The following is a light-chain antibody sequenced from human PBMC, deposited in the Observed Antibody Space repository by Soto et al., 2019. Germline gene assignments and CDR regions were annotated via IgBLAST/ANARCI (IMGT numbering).Light chain of an antibody. J-gene: IGKJ4*01. CDR1: QSVSSNY. V-gene: IGKV3D-15*01. CDR3: QQYYNWPVT. Sequence: IVLTQSPGTLSLSPGERATLSCRATQSVSSNYLAWFQQKGGQTPRLLIFGASTRATGIPPKFSGSGSGTEFTLTVDSLQSDDIAVYYCQQYYNWPVTFGGGTKVDIK. CDR2: GAS.